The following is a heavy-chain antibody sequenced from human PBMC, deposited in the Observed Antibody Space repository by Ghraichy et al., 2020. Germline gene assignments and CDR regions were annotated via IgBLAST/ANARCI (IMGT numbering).Heavy chain of an antibody. V-gene: IGHV3-48*02. D-gene: IGHD5-18*01. CDR2: ISNSSHII. CDR3: ARDRYSDY. CDR1: GFTFSYYG. Sequence: LSLTCAASGFTFSYYGFNWIRQAPGKGLEWISYISNSSHIIYYADSVKGRFTISRNNAKNSVYLQMNSLADEDTAVYYCARDRYSDYWGQGVLVTVSS. J-gene: IGHJ4*02.